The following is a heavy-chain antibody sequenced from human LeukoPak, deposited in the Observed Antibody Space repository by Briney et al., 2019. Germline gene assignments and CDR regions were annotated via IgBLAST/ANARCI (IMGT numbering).Heavy chain of an antibody. CDR3: ARQAMDTAMVSDWFDP. CDR2: IYHSGST. CDR1: CGSMGSSY. Sequence: SETLSLTCTVSCGSMGSSYWSWIRQPPGKGLEWIGYIYHSGSTNYNPSLKSRVTISVDTSKNQFSLKLSSVTAADTAVYYCARQAMDTAMVSDWFDPWGQGTLVPVSS. D-gene: IGHD5-18*01. J-gene: IGHJ5*02. V-gene: IGHV4-59*08.